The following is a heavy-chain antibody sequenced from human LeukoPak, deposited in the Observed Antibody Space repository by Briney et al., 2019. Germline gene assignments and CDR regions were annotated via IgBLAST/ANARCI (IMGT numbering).Heavy chain of an antibody. Sequence: ASVKVSCKASGGTFSSYAISWVRQAPGQGLEWMGGIIPIFGTANYAQKFQGRVATTADESTSTAYMELRSLRSEDTAVYYCARDLWWFGELPAFDIWGQGTMVTVSS. CDR1: GGTFSSYA. J-gene: IGHJ3*02. CDR3: ARDLWWFGELPAFDI. V-gene: IGHV1-69*13. D-gene: IGHD3-10*01. CDR2: IIPIFGTA.